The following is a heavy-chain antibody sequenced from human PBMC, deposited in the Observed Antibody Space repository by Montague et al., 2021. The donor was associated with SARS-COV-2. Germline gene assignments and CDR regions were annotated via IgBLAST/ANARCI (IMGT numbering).Heavy chain of an antibody. J-gene: IGHJ3*02. Sequence: TPSLTCTVSGGSISSGSYYWSWHRQPSGEGLESNGRIYTSGXAXYXXXXQXRVTISVDKTKNQFYLKLRSVTAADTAVYYCARASAGYDSSVYYADRSAFDIWGQGTMVTVSS. V-gene: IGHV4-61*02. CDR3: ARASAGYDSSVYYADRSAFDI. CDR2: IYTSGXA. D-gene: IGHD3-22*01. CDR1: GGSISSGSYY.